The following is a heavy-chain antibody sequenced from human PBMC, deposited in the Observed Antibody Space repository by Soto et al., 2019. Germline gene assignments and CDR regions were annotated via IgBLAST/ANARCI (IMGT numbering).Heavy chain of an antibody. D-gene: IGHD3-22*01. CDR1: GGSISSYY. CDR3: ARKSPVLAVIDDAFDI. J-gene: IGHJ3*02. Sequence: SETLSLTCTVSGGSISSYYWSWIRQPPGKGLEWIGYIYYSGSTYYNPSLKSRVTISVDTSKNQFSLKLSSVTAADTAVYYCARKSPVLAVIDDAFDIWGQGTMVTVSS. CDR2: IYYSGST. V-gene: IGHV4-59*12.